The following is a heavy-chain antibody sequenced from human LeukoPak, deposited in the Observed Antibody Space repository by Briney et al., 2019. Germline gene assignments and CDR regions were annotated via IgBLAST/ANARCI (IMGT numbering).Heavy chain of an antibody. CDR1: GYTFTSYY. J-gene: IGHJ3*02. D-gene: IGHD1-14*01. V-gene: IGHV1-2*06. CDR3: ARYGNRGAFDI. CDR2: INPTGGST. Sequence: GASVKVSCKASGYTFTSYYMHWVRQAPGQGLEWMGLINPTGGSTGYAQKFQGRVTMTRDTSISTAYMELSRLRSDDTAVYYCARYGNRGAFDIWGQGTMVTVSS.